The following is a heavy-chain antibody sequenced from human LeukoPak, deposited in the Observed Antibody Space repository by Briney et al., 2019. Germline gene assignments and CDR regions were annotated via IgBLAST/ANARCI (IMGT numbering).Heavy chain of an antibody. CDR3: ARAYCSSTSCSFDY. J-gene: IGHJ4*02. D-gene: IGHD2-2*01. CDR2: ISSSSSYI. CDR1: GFTFSSYS. V-gene: IGHV3-21*01. Sequence: SGGSLRLSCAASGFTFSSYSMNWVRQAPGKGLEWVSSISSSSSYIYYADSVKGRFTISRDNAKNSLYLQVNSLRAEDTALYYCARAYCSSTSCSFDYWGQGSLVTVSS.